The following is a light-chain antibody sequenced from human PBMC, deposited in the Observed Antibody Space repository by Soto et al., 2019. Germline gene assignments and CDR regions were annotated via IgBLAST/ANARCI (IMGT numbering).Light chain of an antibody. CDR3: QQYNSNPLT. CDR1: QSISAW. J-gene: IGKJ4*01. V-gene: IGKV1-5*03. CDR2: KSS. Sequence: DIQMTQSPSTLSASVGDRVIITCRASQSISAWLAWYQQKPGKAPKLLIYKSSILESGVPSRFSGSGSGTEFTLTISGLQPDDFATYYCQQYNSNPLTFGGGTKVEIK.